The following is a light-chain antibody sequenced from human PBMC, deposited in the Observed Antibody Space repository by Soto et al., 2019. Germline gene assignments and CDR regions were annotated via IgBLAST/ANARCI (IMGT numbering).Light chain of an antibody. Sequence: QLVLTQPPSVSGAPGQRVTISCTGSSSNIGAGYNVHWYQQLPGTAPKLLIYYNSNRPSGVPDRFSGSKSGTSASLAITGLQAEDEADYYCQSYDSRLSGWVFGGGTKVTVL. V-gene: IGLV1-40*01. CDR1: SSNIGAGYN. J-gene: IGLJ3*02. CDR3: QSYDSRLSGWV. CDR2: YNS.